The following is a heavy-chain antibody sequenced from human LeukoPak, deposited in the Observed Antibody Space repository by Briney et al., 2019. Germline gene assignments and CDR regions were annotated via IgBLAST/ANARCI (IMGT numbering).Heavy chain of an antibody. CDR3: ASPIAAAEWFDP. Sequence: KPGGSLRLSCAASGFTFSSYSMNWVRQAPGKGLEWVSSISSSSSYIYYADSVKGRFTISRDNAKNSLYLQMNSLRAEDTAVYYCASPIAAAEWFDPWGQGTLVTVSS. J-gene: IGHJ5*02. CDR1: GFTFSSYS. D-gene: IGHD6-13*01. V-gene: IGHV3-21*01. CDR2: ISSSSSYI.